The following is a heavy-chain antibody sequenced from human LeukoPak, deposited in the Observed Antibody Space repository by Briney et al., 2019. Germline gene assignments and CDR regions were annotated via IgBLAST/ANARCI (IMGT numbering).Heavy chain of an antibody. CDR2: MNPNSGNT. Sequence: ASVKVSCKASGYTFTSYDINWVRQATGQGLEWMGWMNPNSGNTGYAQKFQGRVTMTRNTSISTAYMELSSLRSDDTAVYYCARDSYYYGSGSYDGEPFDFWGQGTLVTVSS. J-gene: IGHJ4*02. D-gene: IGHD3-10*01. CDR3: ARDSYYYGSGSYDGEPFDF. CDR1: GYTFTSYD. V-gene: IGHV1-8*01.